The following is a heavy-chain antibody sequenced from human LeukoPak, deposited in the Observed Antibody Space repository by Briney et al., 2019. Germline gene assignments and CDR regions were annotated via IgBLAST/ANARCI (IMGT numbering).Heavy chain of an antibody. D-gene: IGHD6-25*01. V-gene: IGHV3-30*02. CDR1: GFTFSNYG. J-gene: IGHJ3*01. Sequence: GGSLRLSCAASGFTFSNYGMHWVRQAPGKGLEWVAFIRNDGSNTYYADSVKGRFTISRDNSRNKLYLQMNNLRADDTALYSCVVLPAGSGYAFDVWGQGTLVTVSS. CDR2: IRNDGSNT. CDR3: VVLPAGSGYAFDV.